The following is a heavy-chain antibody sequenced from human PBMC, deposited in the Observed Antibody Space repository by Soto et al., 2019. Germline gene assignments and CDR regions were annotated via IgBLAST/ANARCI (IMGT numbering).Heavy chain of an antibody. CDR1: GFTFSSYA. J-gene: IGHJ6*02. Sequence: GGSLRLSCAASGFTFSSYAMSWVRQAPGKGLEWVSAISGSGGSTYYADSVKGRFTISRDNSKNTLYLQMNSLRAEDTAVYYCAKLFQCSSTSCYAGPVHYYYGMDVWGQGTTVTVSS. V-gene: IGHV3-23*01. D-gene: IGHD2-2*01. CDR3: AKLFQCSSTSCYAGPVHYYYGMDV. CDR2: ISGSGGST.